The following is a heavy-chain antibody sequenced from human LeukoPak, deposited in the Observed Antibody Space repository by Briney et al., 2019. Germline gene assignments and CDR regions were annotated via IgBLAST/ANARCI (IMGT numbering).Heavy chain of an antibody. Sequence: SVKVSCKASGGTFSSYAISWVRQAPGQGLEWMGGIIPIFGTANYAQKLQGRVTITADESTSTAYMELSRLRSEDTAVYYCARDVTGVVPAAAMGGGYYYYGMDVWGKGTTVTVSS. J-gene: IGHJ6*04. V-gene: IGHV1-69*01. CDR1: GGTFSSYA. CDR2: IIPIFGTA. CDR3: ARDVTGVVPAAAMGGGYYYYGMDV. D-gene: IGHD2-2*01.